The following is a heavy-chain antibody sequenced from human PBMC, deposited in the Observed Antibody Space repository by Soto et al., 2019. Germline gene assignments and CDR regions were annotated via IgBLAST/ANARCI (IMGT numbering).Heavy chain of an antibody. CDR3: ARDWPNRYSGSYYGYSGRAV. CDR2: IYYSGST. J-gene: IGHJ6*02. Sequence: SETLSLTCTVSGGSISSYYWSWIRQPPGKGLEWIGYIYYSGSTNYNPSLKSRVTISVDTSKNQFSLKLSSVTAADTAVYYWARDWPNRYSGSYYGYSGRAVWGQGTTVPVPS. V-gene: IGHV4-59*01. D-gene: IGHD1-26*01. CDR1: GGSISSYY.